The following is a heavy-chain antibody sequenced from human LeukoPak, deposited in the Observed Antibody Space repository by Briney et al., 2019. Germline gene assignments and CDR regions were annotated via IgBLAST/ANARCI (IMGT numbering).Heavy chain of an antibody. Sequence: GASVKVSCKASGYTFTGYYMRWVRQAPGQGLEWMGWINPNSGGTNYAQKFQGRVIMTRDTSISTAYMELSRLRSDDTAVYYCARDLRLLPTYYFDYWGQGTLVTVSS. CDR1: GYTFTGYY. J-gene: IGHJ4*02. CDR3: ARDLRLLPTYYFDY. D-gene: IGHD3-22*01. V-gene: IGHV1-2*02. CDR2: INPNSGGT.